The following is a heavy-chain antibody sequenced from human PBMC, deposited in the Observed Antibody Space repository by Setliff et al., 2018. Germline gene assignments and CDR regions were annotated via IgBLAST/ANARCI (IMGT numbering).Heavy chain of an antibody. D-gene: IGHD2-2*01. CDR2: INQDGSEK. V-gene: IGHV3-7*01. Sequence: PGGSLRLSCVASGFTFSRYWMSWVRQAPGKGLEWVANINQDGSEKYFVGSVKGRFTISRDNAKNSLYLQMNSLRAEDTAVYYCARDQKLYYYHRAKNLWGQGTLVTVSS. CDR3: ARDQKLYYYHRAKNL. J-gene: IGHJ4*02. CDR1: GFTFSRYW.